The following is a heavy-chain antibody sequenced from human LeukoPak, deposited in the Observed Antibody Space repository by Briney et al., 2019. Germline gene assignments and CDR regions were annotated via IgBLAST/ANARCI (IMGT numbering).Heavy chain of an antibody. CDR3: ARDLSDYGDYIDY. Sequence: GGSLRLSCAASGFTFSSYWMSWVRQAPGKGLEWVANIKQDGSEKYYVDSVKGRFTISGDNAKNSLYLQMNSLRAEDTAVYYCARDLSDYGDYIDYWGQGTLVTVSS. J-gene: IGHJ4*02. CDR2: IKQDGSEK. V-gene: IGHV3-7*01. D-gene: IGHD4-17*01. CDR1: GFTFSSYW.